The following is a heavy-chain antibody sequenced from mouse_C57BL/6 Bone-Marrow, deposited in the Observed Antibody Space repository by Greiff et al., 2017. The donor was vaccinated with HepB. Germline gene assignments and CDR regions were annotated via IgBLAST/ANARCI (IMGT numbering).Heavy chain of an antibody. J-gene: IGHJ3*01. Sequence: QVQLKQSGPELVKPGASVKISCKASGYAFSSSWMNWVKQRPGKGLEWIGRIYPGDGDTNYNGKFKGKATLTADKSSSTAYMQLSSLTSEESAVYFCARENYDYVAWFAYWGQGTLVTVSA. D-gene: IGHD2-4*01. CDR3: ARENYDYVAWFAY. CDR2: IYPGDGDT. V-gene: IGHV1-82*01. CDR1: GYAFSSSW.